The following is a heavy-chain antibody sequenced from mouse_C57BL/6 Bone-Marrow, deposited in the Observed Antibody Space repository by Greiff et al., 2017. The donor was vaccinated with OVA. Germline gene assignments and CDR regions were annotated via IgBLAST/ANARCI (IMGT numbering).Heavy chain of an antibody. J-gene: IGHJ3*01. CDR2: INSDGGST. V-gene: IGHV5-2*01. CDR3: ASPSYWAFAY. Sequence: EVNVVESGGGLVQPGESLKLSCESNEYEFPSHDMSWVRKTPEKRPELVAAINSDGGSTYYPDTMERRFIISRDNTKKTLYLQMSSLRSEDTALYYCASPSYWAFAYWGQGTLVTVSA. CDR1: EYEFPSHD. D-gene: IGHD2-10*01.